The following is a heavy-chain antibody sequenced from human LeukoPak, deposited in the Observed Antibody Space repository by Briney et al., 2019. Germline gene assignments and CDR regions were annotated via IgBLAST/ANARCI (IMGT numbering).Heavy chain of an antibody. CDR2: IKSKTDGGTI. Sequence: GGSLRLSCAASGFTFNNAWMSWVRQAPGKGLEWVGRIKSKTDGGTIDYATAVKGRFTISREDSKNTLYLQMNSLKIEDTAVYYCVTDFTTTMKVVVDHWGQGTLVTVSS. CDR3: VTDFTTTMKVVVDH. D-gene: IGHD3-22*01. J-gene: IGHJ4*02. CDR1: GFTFNNAW. V-gene: IGHV3-15*01.